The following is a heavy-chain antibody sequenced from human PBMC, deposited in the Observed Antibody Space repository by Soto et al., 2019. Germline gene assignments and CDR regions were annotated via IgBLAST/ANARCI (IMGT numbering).Heavy chain of an antibody. CDR3: ARDMAFSHYYDSSGYYPDY. V-gene: IGHV3-30-3*01. D-gene: IGHD3-22*01. J-gene: IGHJ4*02. Sequence: GGSLRLSCAASGFTFSSYAMHWVRQAPGKGLEWVAVISYDGSNKYYTDSVKGRFTISRDNSKNTLYLQMNSLRAEDTAVYYCARDMAFSHYYDSSGYYPDYWGQGTLVTVSS. CDR2: ISYDGSNK. CDR1: GFTFSSYA.